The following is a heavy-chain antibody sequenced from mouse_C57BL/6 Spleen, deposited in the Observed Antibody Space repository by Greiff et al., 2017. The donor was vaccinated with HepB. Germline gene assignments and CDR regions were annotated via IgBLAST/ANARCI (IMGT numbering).Heavy chain of an antibody. J-gene: IGHJ2*01. CDR2: INPNNGGT. CDR1: GYTFTDYN. CDR3: ARGDYDPVKNFDY. V-gene: IGHV1-22*01. D-gene: IGHD2-4*01. Sequence: VQLQQSGPELVKPGASVKMSCKASGYTFTDYNMHWVKQSHGKSLEWIGYINPNNGGTSYNQKFKGKATLTVNKSSSTAYMELRSLTSEDSAVYYCARGDYDPVKNFDYWGQGTTLTVSS.